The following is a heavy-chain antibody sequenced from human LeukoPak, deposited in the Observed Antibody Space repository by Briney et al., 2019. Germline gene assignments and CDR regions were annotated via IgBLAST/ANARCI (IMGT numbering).Heavy chain of an antibody. CDR3: AREVVVVPAAIGVYYYYYMDV. J-gene: IGHJ6*03. CDR2: ISSRSKYI. D-gene: IGHD2-2*02. Sequence: GGSLRLSCAASGFTFSSYAMSWVRQAPGKGLEWVSSISSRSKYIYHADSVKGRFTISRDDAKNSLYLQMNSLRAEDTAVYYCAREVVVVPAAIGVYYYYYMDVWGKGTTVTVSS. CDR1: GFTFSSYA. V-gene: IGHV3-21*06.